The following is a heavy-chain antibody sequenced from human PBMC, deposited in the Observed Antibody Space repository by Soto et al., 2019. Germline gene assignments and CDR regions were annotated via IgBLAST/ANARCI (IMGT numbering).Heavy chain of an antibody. D-gene: IGHD6-6*01. V-gene: IGHV1-69*06. Sequence: ASVKVYCKPSAETFSSYAVSWVRQDPGQGLEWMGGIIPIFGTANYAQKFQGRVTITADKSTSTAYMELSSLRSEDTAVYYCARDHSSSSASFDYWVQGPPVTVS. CDR3: ARDHSSSSASFDY. CDR2: IIPIFGTA. CDR1: AETFSSYA. J-gene: IGHJ4*02.